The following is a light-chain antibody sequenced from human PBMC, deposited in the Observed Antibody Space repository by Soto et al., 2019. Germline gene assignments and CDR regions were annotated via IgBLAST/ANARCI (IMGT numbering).Light chain of an antibody. CDR1: SSNIGANYD. J-gene: IGLJ2*01. CDR2: GNN. Sequence: QSVLTQSPSVSGAPGQRVTISCTGSSSNIGANYDVHWYQQLPGTAPTLLIYGNNNRPSGVPDRFSGSKSGTSASLAITGLQAEDEADYYCQSYDSSLSGLVFGGGTKVTVL. V-gene: IGLV1-40*01. CDR3: QSYDSSLSGLV.